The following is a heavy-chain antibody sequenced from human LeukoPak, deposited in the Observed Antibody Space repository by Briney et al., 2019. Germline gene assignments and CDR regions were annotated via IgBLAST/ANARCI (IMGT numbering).Heavy chain of an antibody. CDR1: GYTFTGYY. D-gene: IGHD1-26*01. J-gene: IGHJ4*02. CDR3: ARDRSKKNSIVGVYDY. Sequence: ASVKVSCKASGYTFTGYYMHWVRQAPGQGLEWMGWINPNSGGTNYAQKFQGRVTMTRDTSISTAYMELSRLRSDDTAVYYCARDRSKKNSIVGVYDYWGQGTLVTVSS. V-gene: IGHV1-2*02. CDR2: INPNSGGT.